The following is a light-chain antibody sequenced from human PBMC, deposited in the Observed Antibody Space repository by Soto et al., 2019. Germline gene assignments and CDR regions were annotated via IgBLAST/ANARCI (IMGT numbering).Light chain of an antibody. CDR2: GAS. CDR3: QQYSKWPLT. CDR1: QTISIN. V-gene: IGKV3-15*01. J-gene: IGKJ4*01. Sequence: EIVMTQSPATLSVSPGEGATLSCRASQTISINLAWYQQKPGQTPRLLIYGASTRATGIPTRFSASGSGTDFTLTISSLQSEDFAVYFCQQYSKWPLTFGEGTKVEIK.